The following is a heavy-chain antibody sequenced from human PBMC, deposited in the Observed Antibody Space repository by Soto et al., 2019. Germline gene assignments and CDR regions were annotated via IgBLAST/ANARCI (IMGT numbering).Heavy chain of an antibody. Sequence: ASVKVSRKASGYTFTSYAMHWVRKAPGQRLEWMGWINAGNGNTKYSQKFQGRVTITRDTSASTAYMELSSLRSEDTAVYYCALPYYDILTGHNDAFDIWGQGTMVTVSS. D-gene: IGHD3-9*01. J-gene: IGHJ3*02. CDR1: GYTFTSYA. CDR3: ALPYYDILTGHNDAFDI. V-gene: IGHV1-3*01. CDR2: INAGNGNT.